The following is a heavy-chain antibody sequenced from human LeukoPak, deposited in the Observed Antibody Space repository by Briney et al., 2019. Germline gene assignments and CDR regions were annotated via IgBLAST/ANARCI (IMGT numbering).Heavy chain of an antibody. J-gene: IGHJ4*02. CDR2: ISAYDGST. D-gene: IGHD6-13*01. Sequence: ASVKVSCKASGFSFTSYGFSWVRQSPGQGLEWMGWISAYDGSTNYAQKLQGRVTMATDTSTSTAYMDLRSLRSDDSAVYFCARIAEQHLQYYHDYWGQGTLVTVSS. CDR1: GFSFTSYG. V-gene: IGHV1-18*01. CDR3: ARIAEQHLQYYHDY.